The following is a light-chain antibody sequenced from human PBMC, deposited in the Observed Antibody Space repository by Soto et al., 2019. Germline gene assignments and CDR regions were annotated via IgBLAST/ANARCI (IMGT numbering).Light chain of an antibody. CDR3: QSYDSSNQV. CDR2: KDN. Sequence: NFMLTQPHSVSESPGKTVTISCTRSSGSIASNYVQWYQQRPGSSPFTVIYKDNRRRSGVPDRFSGSIDSSSNSASLTISGLKTEDEADYYCQSYDSSNQVFGGGTKLTVL. V-gene: IGLV6-57*01. CDR1: SGSIASNY. J-gene: IGLJ2*01.